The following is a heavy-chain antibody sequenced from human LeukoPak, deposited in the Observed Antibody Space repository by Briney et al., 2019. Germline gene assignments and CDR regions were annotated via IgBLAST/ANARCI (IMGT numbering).Heavy chain of an antibody. D-gene: IGHD5-12*01. V-gene: IGHV3-30-3*01. J-gene: IGHJ3*02. CDR3: ARGTTDIVAEISDAFDI. CDR2: ISYDASNK. CDR1: GFTFSAFA. Sequence: PGRSLRLSCAASGFTFSAFAMHWARQAPGKGLEWVAAISYDASNKYYAVSVRGRFTISRDNSRNTLFLQMNSLRADDTAVYYCARGTTDIVAEISDAFDIWGQGTVATVSS.